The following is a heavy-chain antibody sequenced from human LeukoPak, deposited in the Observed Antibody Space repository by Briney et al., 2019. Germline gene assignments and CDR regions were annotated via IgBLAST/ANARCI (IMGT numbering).Heavy chain of an antibody. Sequence: GRSLRLSCAASGFXFSRYAMHWVRQAPGKGLEWVAVISYDGSNEYYADSVKGRFTISRDSSENTLYLQMNSLRVEDTAVYYCARVGYYSSGPFSYFDYWGQGTLVTVSS. J-gene: IGHJ4*02. CDR1: GFXFSRYA. CDR3: ARVGYYSSGPFSYFDY. CDR2: ISYDGSNE. D-gene: IGHD3-10*01. V-gene: IGHV3-30-3*01.